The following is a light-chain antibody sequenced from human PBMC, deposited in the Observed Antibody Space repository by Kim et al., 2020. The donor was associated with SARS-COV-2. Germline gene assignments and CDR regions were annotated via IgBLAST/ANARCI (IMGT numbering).Light chain of an antibody. CDR1: SSDVGSFDL. Sequence: GTSITVSCTGSSSDVGSFDLVSWYQHHPGKAPKLLIYGVRQRPSGVSDRFSASKSGRVASLTISGLQAEDEADYYCCSYAGRTAYVFGTGTKVTVL. J-gene: IGLJ1*01. V-gene: IGLV2-23*02. CDR2: GVR. CDR3: CSYAGRTAYV.